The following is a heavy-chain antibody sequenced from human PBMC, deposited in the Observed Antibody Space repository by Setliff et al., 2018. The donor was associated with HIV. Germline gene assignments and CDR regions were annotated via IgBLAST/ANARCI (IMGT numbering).Heavy chain of an antibody. V-gene: IGHV1-69*11. CDR1: GDTFSNNA. J-gene: IGHJ4*02. D-gene: IGHD3-22*01. Sequence: ASVKVSCKASGDTFSNNAINWVRQAPGHGLEWMGKIIPLLDRTHYVQKFQGRVTFSADESTTTAYMELCSLKYEDAAVYYCARGGGSNGYFFDSWGQGTLVTVSS. CDR3: ARGGGSNGYFFDS. CDR2: IIPLLDRT.